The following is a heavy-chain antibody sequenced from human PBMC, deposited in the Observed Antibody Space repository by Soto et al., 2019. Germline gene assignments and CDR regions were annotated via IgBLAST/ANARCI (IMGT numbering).Heavy chain of an antibody. V-gene: IGHV3-30-3*01. CDR2: ISYDGNTQ. CDR3: AKETNAYEINF. CDR1: GFIFSGYA. J-gene: IGHJ4*02. D-gene: IGHD3-9*01. Sequence: QVQLVESGGGVVQPGGSLRLSCAASGFIFSGYAMHWVRQAPGKGLEWVAVISYDGNTQYYAVSVKGRFTVSRDNSNNFLYVEMNNLRDEDTAMYYCAKETNAYEINFWGQGTLVTVSP.